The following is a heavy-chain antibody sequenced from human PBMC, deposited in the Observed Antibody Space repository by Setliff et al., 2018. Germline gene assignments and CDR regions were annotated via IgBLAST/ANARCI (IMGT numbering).Heavy chain of an antibody. J-gene: IGHJ3*02. CDR1: GYTFTAYY. V-gene: IGHV1-46*01. Sequence: GASVKVSCKASGYTFTAYYIYWVRQAPGQGLEWMGTINPSSGRTSYAQKFQGRVTMTRDTSTSTVYMDMSSLRSEDTAVYYCARDVFPYHYEGAFDIWGQGTMVTVSS. D-gene: IGHD3-22*01. CDR3: ARDVFPYHYEGAFDI. CDR2: INPSSGRT.